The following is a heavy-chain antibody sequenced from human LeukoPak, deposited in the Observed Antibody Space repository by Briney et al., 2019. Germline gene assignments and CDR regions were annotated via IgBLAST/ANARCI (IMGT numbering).Heavy chain of an antibody. CDR3: ARNLVTEPTGDWFDP. D-gene: IGHD3-10*01. CDR2: IKYDGIEK. V-gene: IGHV3-7*01. Sequence: PGGSLRLSCAASGFPFSTYWMAWGRPAPGKGLEWVANIKYDGIEKYYVDSVKGRFTISRDNAKNSLYLHMNSLRDDDTAVYYCARNLVTEPTGDWFDPWGQGTLVTVSS. CDR1: GFPFSTYW. J-gene: IGHJ5*02.